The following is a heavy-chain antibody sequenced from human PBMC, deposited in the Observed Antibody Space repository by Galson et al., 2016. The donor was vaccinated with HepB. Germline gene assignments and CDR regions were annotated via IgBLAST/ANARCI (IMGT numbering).Heavy chain of an antibody. Sequence: SLRLSCAASGFSLGNYWMNWARQAPGKGLEWLANIKKDGSEINYVDSVKGRFTISRDNAKNSLFLQMNTLRVEDTAVYYCTREFDPWGHGTLVTVSS. J-gene: IGHJ5*02. V-gene: IGHV3-7*04. CDR1: GFSLGNYW. CDR3: TREFDP. CDR2: IKKDGSEI.